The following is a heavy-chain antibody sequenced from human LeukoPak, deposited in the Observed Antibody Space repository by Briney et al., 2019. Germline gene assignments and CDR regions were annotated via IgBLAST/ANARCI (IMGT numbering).Heavy chain of an antibody. CDR2: IYTSGST. CDR1: GGSISSGSYY. V-gene: IGHV4-61*02. J-gene: IGHJ5*02. D-gene: IGHD4-17*01. Sequence: SQTLSLTCTVPGGSISSGSYYWSWIRQPAGKGLEWIGRIYTSGSTNYNPSLKSRVTISVDTSKNQFSLKLSSVTAADTAVYYCARYVTTVYNWFDPWGQGTLVTVSS. CDR3: ARYVTTVYNWFDP.